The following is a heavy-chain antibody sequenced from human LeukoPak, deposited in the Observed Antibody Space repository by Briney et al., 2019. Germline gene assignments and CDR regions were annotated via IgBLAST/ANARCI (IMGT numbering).Heavy chain of an antibody. V-gene: IGHV3-43*01. CDR3: AKDMAYGGGLDY. CDR2: ISWDGGST. D-gene: IGHD3-16*01. J-gene: IGHJ4*02. Sequence: GGSLRLSCAASGFTFDDYTMHWVRQAPGKGLEWVSLISWDGGSTYYADSVKGRFTISRDNSKNSLYLQMSSLRTEDTALYYCAKDMAYGGGLDYWGQGTLVTVSS. CDR1: GFTFDDYT.